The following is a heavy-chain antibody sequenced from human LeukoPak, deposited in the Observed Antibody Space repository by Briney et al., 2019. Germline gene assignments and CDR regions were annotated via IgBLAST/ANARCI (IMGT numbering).Heavy chain of an antibody. Sequence: GGSLRLSCAASGFTLREYYMSWIRQAPGRGLEGVSYISSSGSTIYYADSAKGRFTISRDNDKNSVYLQMDTVKDEDTSVYYCAKDSPFFLAQGAFDIWGQGTMVTVSS. V-gene: IGHV3-11*04. CDR1: GFTLREYY. CDR3: AKDSPFFLAQGAFDI. J-gene: IGHJ3*02. CDR2: ISSSGSTI.